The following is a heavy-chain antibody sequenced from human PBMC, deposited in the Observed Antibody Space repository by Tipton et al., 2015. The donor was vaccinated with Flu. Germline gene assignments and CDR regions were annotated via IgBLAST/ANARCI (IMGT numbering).Heavy chain of an antibody. D-gene: IGHD3-10*01. CDR3: ARGVRGIDF. CDR2: IAVYNGDT. CDR1: GYSFTNYV. J-gene: IGHJ4*02. Sequence: QVQLVQSGAEVKKPGAAVKVSCKTSGYSFTNYVITWVRQAPGQGLECMGYIAVYNGDTTYAQKFQDRVTMTSDTSTTTAYMELRSLTSDGTAVYYWARGVRGIDFWGQGTLVTVSS. V-gene: IGHV1-18*01.